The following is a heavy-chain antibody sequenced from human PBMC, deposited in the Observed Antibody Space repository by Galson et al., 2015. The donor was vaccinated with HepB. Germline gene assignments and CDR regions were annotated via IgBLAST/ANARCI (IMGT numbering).Heavy chain of an antibody. Sequence: SLRLSCAASGFTFSIYAMSWVRQAPGKGLEWVSGISDSGGSTYYADSVKGRFTISRDNSKNTLYLHMSSLRAEDTAVYYCAKSLLTGGPGWGQGTLVTVSS. CDR3: AKSLLTGGPG. V-gene: IGHV3-23*01. D-gene: IGHD7-27*01. CDR1: GFTFSIYA. J-gene: IGHJ4*02. CDR2: ISDSGGST.